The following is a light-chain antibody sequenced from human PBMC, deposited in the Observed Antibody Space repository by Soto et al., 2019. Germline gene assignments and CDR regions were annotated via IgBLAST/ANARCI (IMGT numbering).Light chain of an antibody. CDR3: QQYNSYPYT. V-gene: IGKV1-5*01. CDR1: QSISSW. CDR2: DAS. Sequence: DIQMTQSPSTLSASVGDRVTITCRASQSISSWLAWYQQKPGKAPKLLIYDASSLESGVPSRFSGSGSWTEFTLTISSLQPDDFATYYCQQYNSYPYTFGQGTKVDSK. J-gene: IGKJ2*01.